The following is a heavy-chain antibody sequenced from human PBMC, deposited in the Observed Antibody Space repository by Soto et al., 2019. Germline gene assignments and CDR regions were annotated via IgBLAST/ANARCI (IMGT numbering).Heavy chain of an antibody. CDR1: GFTFSSYG. V-gene: IGHV3-33*01. CDR3: ARESAPKQWLARSGYYYYYMDV. D-gene: IGHD6-19*01. J-gene: IGHJ6*03. CDR2: IWYDGSNK. Sequence: GGSLRLSCAASGFTFSSYGMHWVRQAPGKGLEWVAVIWYDGSNKYYADSVKGRFTISRDNSKNTLYLQMNSLRAEDTAVYYCARESAPKQWLARSGYYYYYMDVWGKGTTVTVSS.